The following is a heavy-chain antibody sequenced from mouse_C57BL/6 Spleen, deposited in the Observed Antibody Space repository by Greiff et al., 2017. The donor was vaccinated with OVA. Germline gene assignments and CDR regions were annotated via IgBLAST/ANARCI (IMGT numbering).Heavy chain of an antibody. V-gene: IGHV1-50*01. Sequence: QVQLQQPGAELVKPGASVKLSCKASGYTFTSYWMQWVKQRPGQGLEWIGEIDPSDSYTNYNQKFKGKATLTVDTSSSTAYMQLSSLTSEDSAVYYCAMYGTHWYFDVWGTGTTVTVSS. CDR2: IDPSDSYT. D-gene: IGHD2-10*02. CDR3: AMYGTHWYFDV. J-gene: IGHJ1*03. CDR1: GYTFTSYW.